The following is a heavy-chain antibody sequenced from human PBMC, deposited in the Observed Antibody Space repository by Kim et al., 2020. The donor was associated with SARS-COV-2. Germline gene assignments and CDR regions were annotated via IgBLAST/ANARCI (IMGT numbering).Heavy chain of an antibody. CDR2: INTNTGNP. J-gene: IGHJ3*02. D-gene: IGHD4-17*01. V-gene: IGHV7-4-1*02. CDR1: GYTFTSYA. CDR3: ANLYDYGDQGYRVAFDI. Sequence: ASVKVSCKASGYTFTSYAMNWVRQAPGQGLEWMGWINTNTGNPTYAQGFTGRFVFSLDTSVSTAYLQISSLKAEDTAVYYCANLYDYGDQGYRVAFDIWGQGTMVTVSS.